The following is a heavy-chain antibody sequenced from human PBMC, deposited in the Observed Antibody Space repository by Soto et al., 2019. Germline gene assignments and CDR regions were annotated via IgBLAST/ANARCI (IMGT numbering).Heavy chain of an antibody. CDR1: GGSLSNYG. CDR2: IIPVFGTA. J-gene: IGHJ6*02. D-gene: IGHD3-16*01. V-gene: IGHV1-69*12. Sequence: QVQLVQSGAEVKKPGSSVKVSCKASGGSLSNYGISWVRQAPGQELEWMGGIIPVFGTANYAQKFQGRVTITADESTSIVYMDVTSLRAEDTAVYYCARGDATKIVVTTYYAMDVLGQGTTVTVSS. CDR3: ARGDATKIVVTTYYAMDV.